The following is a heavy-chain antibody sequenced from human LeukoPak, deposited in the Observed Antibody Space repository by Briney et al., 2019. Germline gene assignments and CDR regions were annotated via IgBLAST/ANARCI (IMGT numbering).Heavy chain of an antibody. CDR1: GGSISSSSYY. D-gene: IGHD6-19*01. CDR2: IYYSGST. CDR3: ARHVDSSGWANY. Sequence: PSETLSLTCTVSGGSISSSSYYWGWIRQPPGKGLEWIGSIYYSGSTYYNPSLKSRVTISVDTSKNQLSLKLSSVTAADTAVYYCARHVDSSGWANYWGQGTLVTVSS. V-gene: IGHV4-39*01. J-gene: IGHJ4*02.